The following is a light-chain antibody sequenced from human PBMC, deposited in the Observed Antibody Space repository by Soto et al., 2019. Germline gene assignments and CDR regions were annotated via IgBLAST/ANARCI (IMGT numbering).Light chain of an antibody. J-gene: IGKJ1*01. Sequence: DIHMTQSPSSLYVSVVDRFIITFRISQNINAWLAWYQQRPGQAPKLLIYDASTVQSGVPSRFSGSGSGTEFTLTISSLQPDDSATYYCQHYSLYSPWTFGQGTKVDTK. CDR3: QHYSLYSPWT. CDR2: DAS. V-gene: IGKV1-5*01. CDR1: QNINAW.